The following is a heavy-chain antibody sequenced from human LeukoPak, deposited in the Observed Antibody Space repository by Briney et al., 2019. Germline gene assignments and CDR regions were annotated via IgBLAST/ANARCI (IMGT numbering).Heavy chain of an antibody. J-gene: IGHJ4*02. CDR1: GFTFSNYW. V-gene: IGHV3-74*01. Sequence: GGSLRLSCAASGFTFSNYWMHWVRQAPGKGLVWVSRINSNGSSTNYADSVKGRFTISRDNAKNSLYLQMNSLRAEDTALYYCAREVSEGFDFWGQGTLVTVSS. D-gene: IGHD3-22*01. CDR2: INSNGSST. CDR3: AREVSEGFDF.